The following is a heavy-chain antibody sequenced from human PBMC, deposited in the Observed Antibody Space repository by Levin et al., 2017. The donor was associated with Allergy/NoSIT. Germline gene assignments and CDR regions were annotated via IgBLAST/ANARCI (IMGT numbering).Heavy chain of an antibody. Sequence: GGSLRLSCAASGFTFSSYAMHWVRQAPGKGLEYVSAISSNGGSTYYANSVKGRFTISRDNSKNTLYLQMGSLRAEDMAVYYCARGGSRGAVAGTDYWGQGTLVTVSS. CDR1: GFTFSSYA. J-gene: IGHJ4*02. D-gene: IGHD6-19*01. V-gene: IGHV3-64*01. CDR3: ARGGSRGAVAGTDY. CDR2: ISSNGGST.